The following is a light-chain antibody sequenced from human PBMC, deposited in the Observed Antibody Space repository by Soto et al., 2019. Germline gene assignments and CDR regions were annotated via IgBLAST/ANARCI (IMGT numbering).Light chain of an antibody. J-gene: IGLJ1*01. Sequence: QSVLTQPPSVSEAPGQRVTISCTGSSSNIGAGYEAHWYQQVPGTAPKLLIYENNNRPSGVPDRFSGSKSGTSASLAITGLQAEDEAEYCCQSYDSSLSGYVFGTGTKLTLL. V-gene: IGLV1-40*01. CDR1: SSNIGAGYE. CDR3: QSYDSSLSGYV. CDR2: ENN.